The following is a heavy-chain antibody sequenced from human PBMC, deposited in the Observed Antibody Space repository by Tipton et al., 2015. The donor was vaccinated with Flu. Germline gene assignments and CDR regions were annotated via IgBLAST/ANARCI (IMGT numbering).Heavy chain of an antibody. CDR3: ARALVITTTMGGDWFDP. J-gene: IGHJ5*02. CDR2: IYYSGST. D-gene: IGHD3-10*01. Sequence: TLSLTCTVSGGSISSYYWSWTRQPPGKGLEWIGYIYYSGSTNYNPSLKSRVTISVDMSKNQFSLNLSSVTAADTAVYYCARALVITTTMGGDWFDPWGQGTLVTVSS. CDR1: GGSISSYY. V-gene: IGHV4-59*01.